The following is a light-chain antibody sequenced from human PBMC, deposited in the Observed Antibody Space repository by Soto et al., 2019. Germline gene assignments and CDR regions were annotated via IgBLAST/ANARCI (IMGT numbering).Light chain of an antibody. CDR3: SSYTSTNIPVV. CDR1: SSDIGGYDY. CDR2: GVI. V-gene: IGLV2-14*01. J-gene: IGLJ2*01. Sequence: QAVLTQPASVSGSPGQSITISCTGTSSDIGGYDYVSWYQQHPGKAPKLIIYGVINRPSGVSNRFSGSKSGNTASLTISGLQATDEADYYCSSYTSTNIPVVFGGGTKLTVL.